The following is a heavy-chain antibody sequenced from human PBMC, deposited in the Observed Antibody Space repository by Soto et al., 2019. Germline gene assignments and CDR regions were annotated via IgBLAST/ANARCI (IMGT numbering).Heavy chain of an antibody. V-gene: IGHV1-18*01. Sequence: QVQLVQSGAEVKKPGASVKVSCKASGYTFTSYGISWVRQAPGQGLEWMGWISAYNGNTNYAQKLQGRVTMTTDTSTSTADMELRSLRSDGTAVYYCARDPRYCSGGSCGMDVWGQGTTVTVSS. J-gene: IGHJ6*02. D-gene: IGHD2-15*01. CDR3: ARDPRYCSGGSCGMDV. CDR2: ISAYNGNT. CDR1: GYTFTSYG.